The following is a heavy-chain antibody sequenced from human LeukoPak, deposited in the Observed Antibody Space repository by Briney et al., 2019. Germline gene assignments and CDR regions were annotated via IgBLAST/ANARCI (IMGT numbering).Heavy chain of an antibody. D-gene: IGHD3-3*01. Sequence: QSGGSLRLSCAASGFTFSSYGMHWVRQAPGKGLEWVAFIRYDGSNKYYADSVKGRFTISRDNSKNTLYLQMNSLRAEDTAVYYCAKDEFGPPSEWPPEDWGQGTLVTVSS. V-gene: IGHV3-30*02. CDR3: AKDEFGPPSEWPPED. CDR1: GFTFSSYG. CDR2: IRYDGSNK. J-gene: IGHJ4*02.